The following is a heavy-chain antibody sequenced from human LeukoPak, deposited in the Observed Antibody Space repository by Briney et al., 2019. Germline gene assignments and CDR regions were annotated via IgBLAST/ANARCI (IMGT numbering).Heavy chain of an antibody. D-gene: IGHD3-10*01. J-gene: IGHJ4*02. CDR1: GFTVSSNY. CDR2: MYSGGST. V-gene: IGHV3-53*01. CDR3: ARGGPGVFAY. Sequence: PGGSLRLSCAASGFTVSSNYTTWVRQAPGKGLEWLSVMYSGGSTYYAASVEGRFTISRDNSKNTVYLQMNSLRAEDTAVYFCARGGPGVFAYWGQGTLVTVSS.